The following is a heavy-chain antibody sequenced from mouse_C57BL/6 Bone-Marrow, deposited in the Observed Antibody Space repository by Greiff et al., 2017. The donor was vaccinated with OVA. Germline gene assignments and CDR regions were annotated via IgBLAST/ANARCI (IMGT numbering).Heavy chain of an antibody. V-gene: IGHV5-4*01. CDR2: ISDGGSYT. CDR3: AREGDYLYAMDY. J-gene: IGHJ4*01. CDR1: GFTFSSYA. D-gene: IGHD2-4*01. Sequence: DVMLVESGGGLVKPGGSLKLSCAASGFTFSSYAMSWVRQTPEKRLEWVATISDGGSYTYYPDNVKGRFTISRDNAKNNLYLQMSHLKSEDTAMYYCAREGDYLYAMDYWGQGTSVTVSS.